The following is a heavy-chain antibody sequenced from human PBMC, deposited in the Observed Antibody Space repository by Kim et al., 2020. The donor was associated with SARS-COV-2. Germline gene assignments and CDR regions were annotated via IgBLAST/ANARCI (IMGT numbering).Heavy chain of an antibody. V-gene: IGHV3-15*01. Sequence: GGSLRLSCAASGFIFSNVWMSWVRQAPGKGLEWVGRIKSKVDGGTTDYADSVKGRFTISRDDSQNTLYLQMNSLKAEDSAVYYCSPLKADAYQTYYYYGMDVWGQGTTVTVSS. J-gene: IGHJ6*02. CDR3: SPLKADAYQTYYYYGMDV. CDR1: GFIFSNVW. CDR2: IKSKVDGGTT. D-gene: IGHD3-16*01.